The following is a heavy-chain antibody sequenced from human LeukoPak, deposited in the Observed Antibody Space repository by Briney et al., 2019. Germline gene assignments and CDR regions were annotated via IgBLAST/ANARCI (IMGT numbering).Heavy chain of an antibody. CDR1: GGSMSTYY. D-gene: IGHD3-10*01. V-gene: IGHV4-59*01. CDR3: ARVVYSGSWGYFDY. Sequence: SETLSLTCTVSGGSMSTYYWSWLPQSPGKGLEWFGYIYSSGSTSYNPYLKSRLTITIDTSKTQFYLKLSSVTAADTAVYYCARVVYSGSWGYFDYWGQGILVTVSS. J-gene: IGHJ4*02. CDR2: IYSSGST.